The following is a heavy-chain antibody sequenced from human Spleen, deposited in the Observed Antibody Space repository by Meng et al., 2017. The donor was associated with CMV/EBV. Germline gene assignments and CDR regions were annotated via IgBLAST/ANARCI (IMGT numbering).Heavy chain of an antibody. CDR1: GFTFSSFW. Sequence: GGSLRLSCAASGFTFSSFWMAWVRQAPGKGLEWVGNIKQDESEIQYVGSVKGRFTISRDNAKNSLYLQMNYVRVEDTAVYYCTRRNFDGSGHSYDYWGQGTLVTVSS. CDR2: IKQDESEI. D-gene: IGHD3-22*01. V-gene: IGHV3-7*01. CDR3: TRRNFDGSGHSYDY. J-gene: IGHJ4*01.